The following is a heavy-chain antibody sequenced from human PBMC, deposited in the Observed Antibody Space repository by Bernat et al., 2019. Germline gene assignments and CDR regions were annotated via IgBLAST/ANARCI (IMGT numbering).Heavy chain of an antibody. D-gene: IGHD1-1*01. CDR2: IKQDGSAK. CDR1: GFSLSSYW. J-gene: IGHJ4*02. Sequence: EVQLVESGGGLVQPGGSLRLSCAASGFSLSSYWMSWVRQAPGEGLEWVANIKQDGSAKYYVDSVTDRFTISRDNVKNSLYLQMNSLRVEDTAVYYCARAWRETGTRTPPIDFWGQGTLDTVSS. V-gene: IGHV3-7*03. CDR3: ARAWRETGTRTPPIDF.